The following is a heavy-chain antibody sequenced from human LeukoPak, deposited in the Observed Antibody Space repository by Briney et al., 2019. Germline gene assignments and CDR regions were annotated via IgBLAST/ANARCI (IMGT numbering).Heavy chain of an antibody. D-gene: IGHD5-18*01. CDR3: ASTQLWSALDYYGMDV. V-gene: IGHV3-53*01. CDR1: GFTVSSNY. J-gene: IGHJ6*02. CDR2: IYSGGST. Sequence: PGGPLRLSCAASGFTVSSNYMSWVRQAPGKGLEWVSVIYSGGSTYYADSVKGRFTISRDNSKNTLYLQMNSLRAEDTAVYYCASTQLWSALDYYGMDVWGQGTTVTVSS.